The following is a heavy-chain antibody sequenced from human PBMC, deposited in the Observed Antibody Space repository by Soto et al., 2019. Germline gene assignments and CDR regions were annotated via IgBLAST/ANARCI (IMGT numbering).Heavy chain of an antibody. CDR1: GFTFSNYG. D-gene: IGHD3-10*01. Sequence: PGGSLRLSCAASGFTFSNYGMHWVRQAPGKGLEWVAVISDDGVSKYYADSVQGRFTISRDNSESVVLLQMNSLRPGDTALYFCARAYYFGSGTSYTLYYWGQGTQVTVSS. V-gene: IGHV3-30*03. CDR2: ISDDGVSK. J-gene: IGHJ4*02. CDR3: ARAYYFGSGTSYTLYY.